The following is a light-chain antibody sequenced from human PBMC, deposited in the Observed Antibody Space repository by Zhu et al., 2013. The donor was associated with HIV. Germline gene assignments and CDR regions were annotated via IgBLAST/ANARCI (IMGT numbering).Light chain of an antibody. J-gene: IGKJ2*01. CDR1: QSVSSSF. CDR2: ETS. CDR3: QQRGDWPPT. V-gene: IGKV3D-20*02. Sequence: DIVLTQSPGTLSLSPGDRATLSCRASQSVSSSFLAWYQQKPGQAPRLLMYETSSRAAGIPPRFSGSGSGTDFTLTISSLEPEDFGFYYCQQRGDWPPTFGQGTKLEIK.